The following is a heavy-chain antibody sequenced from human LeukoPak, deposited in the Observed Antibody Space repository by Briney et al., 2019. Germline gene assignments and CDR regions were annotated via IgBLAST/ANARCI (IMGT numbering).Heavy chain of an antibody. CDR3: ARARYYYYNYMDV. J-gene: IGHJ6*03. CDR2: INPSGTT. V-gene: IGHV4-34*01. Sequence: PSETLSLTCGVSGGSFSGYYWTWIRQPPGKGLEWIGEINPSGTTNYNPSLKSRVTISVDTSKNQFSLKLNSVTAADTAVYYCARARYYYYNYMDVWGKGTTVTVSS. CDR1: GGSFSGYY.